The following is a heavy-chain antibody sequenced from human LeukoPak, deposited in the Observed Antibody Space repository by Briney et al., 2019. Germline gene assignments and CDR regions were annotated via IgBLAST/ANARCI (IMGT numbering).Heavy chain of an antibody. D-gene: IGHD1-26*01. CDR2: ITNNGDNT. Sequence: AGGSLRLSCAASGFTFGPYAMSWVRQAPERGLGWVSSITNNGDNTYYADSVKGRFTISRDNSKNTLYLQMNSLRAEDTAIFYCAKGRGVVGTSTPDYWGQGTLVTVSS. CDR3: AKGRGVVGTSTPDY. CDR1: GFTFGPYA. V-gene: IGHV3-23*01. J-gene: IGHJ4*02.